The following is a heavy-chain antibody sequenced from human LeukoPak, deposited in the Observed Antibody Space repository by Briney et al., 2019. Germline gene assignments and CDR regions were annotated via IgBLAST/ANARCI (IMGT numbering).Heavy chain of an antibody. V-gene: IGHV3-30*02. D-gene: IGHD3-3*01. CDR3: ATQARDCRGTACNWSVVDY. CDR2: IRHDGTNK. CDR1: GFTFSTYG. J-gene: IGHJ4*02. Sequence: GGSLRLSCVASGFTFSTYGMHWVRQAPGKGLEWVAIIRHDGTNKYGDSVKGRFTISRDNSKNMVYLQMNSLRVEDTAVYYCATQARDCRGTACNWSVVDYRGQGTLVTVSA.